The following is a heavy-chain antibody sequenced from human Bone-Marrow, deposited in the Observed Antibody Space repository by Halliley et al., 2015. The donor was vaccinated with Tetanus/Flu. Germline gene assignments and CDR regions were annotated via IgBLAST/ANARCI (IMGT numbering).Heavy chain of an antibody. J-gene: IGHJ6*02. CDR3: TRDARLRFLEGGYYYGMDV. D-gene: IGHD3-3*01. Sequence: SLRLSCTGSGFTFGDSAMSWVRQAPGKGLERVGFIRSKPYGGTTEYAASVKGRFTISRDDSKSIAYLQMNSLKIEDTALYYCTRDARLRFLEGGYYYGMDVWGQGTPVPASS. CDR2: IRSKPYGGTT. V-gene: IGHV3-49*04. CDR1: GFTFGDSA.